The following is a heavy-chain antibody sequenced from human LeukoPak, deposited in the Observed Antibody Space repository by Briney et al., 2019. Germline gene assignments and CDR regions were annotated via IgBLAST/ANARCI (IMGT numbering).Heavy chain of an antibody. J-gene: IGHJ4*02. CDR1: GFTFNNYD. CDR2: IRYDGSNG. CDR3: VGDFDY. Sequence: PGGSLRLSCAASGFTFNNYDMHWVRQGPGMGLEWVAFIRYDGSNGCYADSVKGRFTISRDNSKNTLYLQMNSLRAEDTAVYYCVGDFDYWGQGTLVTVSS. D-gene: IGHD3-16*01. V-gene: IGHV3-30*02.